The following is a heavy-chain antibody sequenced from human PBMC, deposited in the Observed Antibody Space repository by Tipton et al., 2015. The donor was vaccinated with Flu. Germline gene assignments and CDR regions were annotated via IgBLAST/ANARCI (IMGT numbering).Heavy chain of an antibody. CDR1: GFTFSSYA. J-gene: IGHJ4*02. V-gene: IGHV3-30*04. D-gene: IGHD2-15*01. CDR2: ISYDGSNK. CDR3: ARDWRRDCSGGSCYYRY. Sequence: SLRLSCAASGFTFSSYAMHWVRQAPGKGLEWVAVISYDGSNKYYADSVKGRFTISRGNSKNTLYLQMNSLRAEDTAVYYCARDWRRDCSGGSCYYRYWGQGTLVTVSS.